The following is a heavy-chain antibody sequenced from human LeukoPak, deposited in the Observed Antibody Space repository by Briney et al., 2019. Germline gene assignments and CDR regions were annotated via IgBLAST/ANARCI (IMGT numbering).Heavy chain of an antibody. D-gene: IGHD4-17*01. V-gene: IGHV1-46*01. CDR1: GYTFTSYY. CDR3: ARDSLYGVVDY. J-gene: IGHJ4*02. CDR2: INPSGGST. Sequence: VAPVKVSCKTSGYTFTSYYIHWVRQAPGQGLEWMGIINPSGGSTSYAQKFQGRVTMTRDTSTSTVYMYLSSLRSEDTAVYYCARDSLYGVVDYWGQGTLVTVSS.